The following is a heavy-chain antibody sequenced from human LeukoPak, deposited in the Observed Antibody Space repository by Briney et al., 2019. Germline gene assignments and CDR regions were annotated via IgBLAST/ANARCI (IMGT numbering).Heavy chain of an antibody. CDR1: GFTFSSYW. J-gene: IGHJ6*04. CDR2: IKQDGSEK. V-gene: IGHV3-7*01. D-gene: IGHD3-10*02. CDR3: AELGITMIGGV. Sequence: GGSLRLSCEASGFTFSSYWMSWVRQAPGKGLEWVANIKQDGSEKYYVDSVKGRFTISRDNAKNSLYLQMNSLRAEDTAVYYCAELGITMIGGVWGKGTTVTISS.